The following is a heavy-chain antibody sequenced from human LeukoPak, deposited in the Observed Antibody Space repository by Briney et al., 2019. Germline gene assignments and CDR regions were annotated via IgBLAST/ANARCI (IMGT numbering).Heavy chain of an antibody. CDR1: GGSISSYY. CDR2: IYTNGRT. J-gene: IGHJ4*02. Sequence: PSETLSLTCTVSGGSISSYYWSWLRQPAGKGLEWIGHIYTNGRTNYNPPLKSRVTMSVDTSKNQFSLKLSSVTAADTAVYYCARSSGYYNAFDYWGQGTLVTVSS. D-gene: IGHD3-3*01. V-gene: IGHV4-4*07. CDR3: ARSSGYYNAFDY.